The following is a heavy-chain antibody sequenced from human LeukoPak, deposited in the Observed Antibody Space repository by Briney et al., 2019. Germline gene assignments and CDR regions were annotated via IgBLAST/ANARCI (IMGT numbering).Heavy chain of an antibody. Sequence: SQTLSLTCAISGDSISSNSAAWNWIRQSPSRGLEWLGRTYYRSKWYNDYAVSVKSRITINPDTPKNQFSLQLNSVTPEDTAVYYCARDRDRDWGYAFDIWGQGTMVTVSS. CDR1: GDSISSNSAA. CDR3: ARDRDRDWGYAFDI. V-gene: IGHV6-1*01. J-gene: IGHJ3*02. CDR2: TYYRSKWYN. D-gene: IGHD3/OR15-3a*01.